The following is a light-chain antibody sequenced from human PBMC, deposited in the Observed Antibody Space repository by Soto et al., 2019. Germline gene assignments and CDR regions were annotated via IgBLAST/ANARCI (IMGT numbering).Light chain of an antibody. CDR2: RNS. Sequence: QSVLTQSPSSSGTPGQRVTISCSGSASTIGRNYVYWYQQLPGTAPKLLIYRNSQRPSGVPDRFSGSKSGTSASLAISGLRSEDEAEYCGAAWDDNLRGMYGLGDGTKVTVL. CDR1: ASTIGRNY. J-gene: IGLJ1*01. CDR3: AAWDDNLRGMYG. V-gene: IGLV1-47*01.